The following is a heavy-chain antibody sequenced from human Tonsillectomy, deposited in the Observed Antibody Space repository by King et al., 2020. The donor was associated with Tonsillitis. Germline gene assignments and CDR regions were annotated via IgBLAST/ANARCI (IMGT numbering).Heavy chain of an antibody. V-gene: IGHV3-74*01. Sequence: VQLVESGGGLVQPGGSLRLSCAASGFTFSIYWMHWVRQAPGKGLVWVSRINSDGSSTSYADSVKGRFTISRDNAKNTLYLQMNSLRAEDTSVYYCAREVPIYYYYMEVWGKGTTVTVPS. CDR3: AREVPIYYYYMEV. CDR1: GFTFSIYW. D-gene: IGHD1-1*01. CDR2: INSDGSST. J-gene: IGHJ6*03.